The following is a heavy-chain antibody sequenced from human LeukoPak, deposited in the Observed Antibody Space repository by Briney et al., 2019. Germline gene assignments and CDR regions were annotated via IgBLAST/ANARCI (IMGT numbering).Heavy chain of an antibody. J-gene: IGHJ4*02. Sequence: NPGGSLRLSCAASGFTFSSYSMNWVRQAPGKGLEWVSSISSSSSYIYYADSVKGRFTISRDNAKNSLYLQMNSLRAEDTAVYYCARDQGAARPDTFDYWGQGTLVTVSS. CDR1: GFTFSSYS. V-gene: IGHV3-21*01. CDR3: ARDQGAARPDTFDY. CDR2: ISSSSSYI. D-gene: IGHD6-6*01.